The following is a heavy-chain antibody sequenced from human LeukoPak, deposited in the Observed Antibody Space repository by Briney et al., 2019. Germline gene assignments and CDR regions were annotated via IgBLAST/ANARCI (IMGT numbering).Heavy chain of an antibody. D-gene: IGHD3-10*01. Sequence: GGSLRLSCAASGFTFSSYWMSRVRRAPGKGLEWVANIKQDGSEKYYVDSVKGRFTISRDNAKNSLYLQMNSLRAEDTAVYYCARLQYSFLYGSGSYGVDYWGQGTLVTVSS. CDR2: IKQDGSEK. V-gene: IGHV3-7*01. CDR1: GFTFSSYW. J-gene: IGHJ4*02. CDR3: ARLQYSFLYGSGSYGVDY.